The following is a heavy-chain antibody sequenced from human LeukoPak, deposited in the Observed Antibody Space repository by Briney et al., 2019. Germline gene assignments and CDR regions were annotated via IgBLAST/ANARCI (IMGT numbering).Heavy chain of an antibody. CDR3: AKGGNRVHDAFDI. V-gene: IGHV3-30*18. CDR1: GFTFSSYG. J-gene: IGHJ3*02. D-gene: IGHD4-23*01. Sequence: GGSLRLSCAASGFTFSSYGMHWVRQAPGKGLEWVAVISYDGSNKYYADSVKGRFTISRDNSKNTLYLQMSSLRAEDTAVYYCAKGGNRVHDAFDIWGQGTMVTVSS. CDR2: ISYDGSNK.